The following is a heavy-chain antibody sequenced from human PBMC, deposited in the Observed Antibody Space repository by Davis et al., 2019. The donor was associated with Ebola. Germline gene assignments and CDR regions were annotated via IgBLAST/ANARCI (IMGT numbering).Heavy chain of an antibody. CDR1: GYTFTDYN. CDR3: ARGHNYAHEY. J-gene: IGHJ4*02. Sequence: ASVKVSRKASGYTFTDYNIHWMRQAPGQGLEWLGRVILKSGATNYAQKFQGRVTMTRATSISTVYMELSSLRYDDTADYYCARGHNYAHEYWGQGTLVTVSS. D-gene: IGHD4-11*01. V-gene: IGHV1-2*06. CDR2: VILKSGAT.